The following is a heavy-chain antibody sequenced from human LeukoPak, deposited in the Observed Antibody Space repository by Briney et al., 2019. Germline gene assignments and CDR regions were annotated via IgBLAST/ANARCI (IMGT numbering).Heavy chain of an antibody. J-gene: IGHJ4*02. CDR1: GFTLSTYG. V-gene: IGHV3-7*01. Sequence: GGSLRLSCSASGFTLSTYGMSWVRHAPGKGLEWVANIKQEGSEKYYVDSVKGRFTISRDNARNTLYLQMNSLRAEDTAVYYCAREKSYRTHYWGQGTLVTVSS. D-gene: IGHD3-10*01. CDR2: IKQEGSEK. CDR3: AREKSYRTHY.